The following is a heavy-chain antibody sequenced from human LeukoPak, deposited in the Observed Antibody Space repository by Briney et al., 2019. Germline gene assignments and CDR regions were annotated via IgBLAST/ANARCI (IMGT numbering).Heavy chain of an antibody. J-gene: IGHJ4*02. D-gene: IGHD4-23*01. V-gene: IGHV3-48*01. Sequence: PGGSLRLSCAASGFTFSSYAMNWVRQAPGRGREWLSYISSDGSTIYYADSVKGRITISRDNARKSLYLQMNSLRAEDTAVYYCVPQKGYGGNPLDYWGQGTLVTVST. CDR1: GFTFSSYA. CDR2: ISSDGSTI. CDR3: VPQKGYGGNPLDY.